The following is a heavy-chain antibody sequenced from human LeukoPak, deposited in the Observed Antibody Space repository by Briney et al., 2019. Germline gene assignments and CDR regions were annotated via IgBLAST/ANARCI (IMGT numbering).Heavy chain of an antibody. D-gene: IGHD3-22*01. CDR2: ISAYNGNT. Sequence: ASVKVSCKASGYTFTSYGISWVRQAPGQGLEWMGWISAYNGNTKYAQNLQGRVTMTTDTSTTTAHMELRSLRSDDTAVYYCARVPPNYYDSSGYSHDAFDIWGQGTMVTVSS. CDR3: ARVPPNYYDSSGYSHDAFDI. J-gene: IGHJ3*02. V-gene: IGHV1-18*01. CDR1: GYTFTSYG.